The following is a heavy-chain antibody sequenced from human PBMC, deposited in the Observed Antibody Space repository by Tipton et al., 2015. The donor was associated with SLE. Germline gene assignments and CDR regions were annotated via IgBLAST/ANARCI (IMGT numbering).Heavy chain of an antibody. V-gene: IGHV4-59*05. CDR3: ARHDTNYGRNWFDP. CDR2: ITNDGNT. CDR1: GGSISSHY. D-gene: IGHD2-8*01. J-gene: IGHJ5*02. Sequence: TLSLTCTVSGGSISSHYWSWIRQPPGKGPEWIGRITNDGNTYYIPSLQSRVTMSVDTSKNHFSLKLSSVTAADTAVYYCARHDTNYGRNWFDPWGQGTLVTVSS.